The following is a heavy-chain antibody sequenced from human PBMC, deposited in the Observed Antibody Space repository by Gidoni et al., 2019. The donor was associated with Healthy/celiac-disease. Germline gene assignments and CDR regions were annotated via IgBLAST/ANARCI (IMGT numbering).Heavy chain of an antibody. CDR1: GFTFSNAW. J-gene: IGHJ6*02. CDR3: TTDSYSERSTYYYYYYGMDV. Sequence: EVQLVESGGGLVKPGGSLRLSCAASGFTFSNAWMSWVRQAPGKGLGWVGRIKSKTDGGTTDYAAPVKGRFTISRDDSKNTLYLKMNSLKPEDTAVYYCTTDSYSERSTYYYYYYGMDVWGQGTTVTVSS. CDR2: IKSKTDGGTT. D-gene: IGHD1-1*01. V-gene: IGHV3-15*01.